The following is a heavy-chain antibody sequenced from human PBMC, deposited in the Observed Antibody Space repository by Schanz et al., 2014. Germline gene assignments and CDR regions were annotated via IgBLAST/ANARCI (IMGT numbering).Heavy chain of an antibody. D-gene: IGHD1-1*01. CDR2: ISASGGDT. CDR3: AKKVPAYNPFDS. J-gene: IGHJ4*02. CDR1: EFTFSTDA. V-gene: IGHV3-23*01. Sequence: EVQLLESGGGLVQPGGSLRLSCAASEFTFSTDAMSWVRQAPGKGLEWLSVISASGGDTYYAESVKGRFTISRDNSKNTLYLQMDSLRAEDTAVYFCAKKVPAYNPFDSWGQGTLVTVSS.